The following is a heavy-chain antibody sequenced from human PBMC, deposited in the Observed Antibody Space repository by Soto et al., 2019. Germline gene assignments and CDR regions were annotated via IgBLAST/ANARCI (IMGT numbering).Heavy chain of an antibody. D-gene: IGHD2-2*01. V-gene: IGHV3-53*01. J-gene: IGHJ5*02. CDR2: IYTAGGT. Sequence: GGSLRLSCAASGFTVSSTYMTWVRQPPGKGLECVSVIYTAGGTNYADSVKGRFIISRDNSKNTLYLQMNSMPPQAPAVYYCARALPVAKGGFDPWGQGARDSVSS. CDR3: ARALPVAKGGFDP. CDR1: GFTVSSTY.